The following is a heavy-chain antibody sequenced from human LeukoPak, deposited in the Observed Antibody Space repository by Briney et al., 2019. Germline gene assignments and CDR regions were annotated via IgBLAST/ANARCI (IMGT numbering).Heavy chain of an antibody. CDR1: GGTFSSYA. CDR3: ARDYYGGNSFSGQGVPSGQNFDY. V-gene: IGHV1-69*04. Sequence: SVKVSCKASGGTFSSYAISWVRQAPGQGLEWMGRIIPIFGIANYAQKFQGRVTITADKSTSTAYMELSSLRSEDTAMYYCARDYYGGNSFSGQGVPSGQNFDYWGQGTLVTVSS. CDR2: IIPIFGIA. J-gene: IGHJ4*02. D-gene: IGHD4-23*01.